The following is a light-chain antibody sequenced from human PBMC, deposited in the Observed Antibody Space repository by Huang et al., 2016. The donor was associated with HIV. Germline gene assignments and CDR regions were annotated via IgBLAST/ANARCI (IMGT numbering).Light chain of an antibody. CDR2: AAS. CDR3: QQGYSTPPWT. V-gene: IGKV1-39*01. CDR1: QSISSY. J-gene: IGKJ1*01. Sequence: DIQMTQSPSSLSASVGDRVTITCRAIQSISSYLNWYQQKPGKAPKLLIYAASSLQSGVPSRFSCSGSETDFTLTISSLQPEDFATYYCQQGYSTPPWTFGQGTKVEIK.